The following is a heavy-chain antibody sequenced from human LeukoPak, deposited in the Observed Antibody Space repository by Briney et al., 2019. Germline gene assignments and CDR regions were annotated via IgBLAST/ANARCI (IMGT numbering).Heavy chain of an antibody. D-gene: IGHD1-1*01. CDR3: ARDWNRYAY. V-gene: IGHV4-39*07. CDR2: ISCGGST. J-gene: IGHJ4*02. Sequence: SETLSLTCTVSGGSISSCTYSWGWIRQPPGKGLEWIGSISCGGSTYYNPSLKSRVTISVDTSKNQFSLYLDSVTAADTAVYYCARDWNRYAYWGQGPLVTVSS. CDR1: GGSISSCTYS.